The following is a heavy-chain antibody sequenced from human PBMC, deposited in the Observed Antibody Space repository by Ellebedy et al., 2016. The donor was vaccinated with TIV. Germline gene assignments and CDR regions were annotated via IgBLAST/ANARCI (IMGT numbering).Heavy chain of an antibody. Sequence: MPSETLSLTCSVSGGSISSYYWSWIRQPPGKGLEWIGNIYYSGTTNYHPSLKSRFTMSFDRSKTQFSLKLSSGSAADTAAYYCARVAPPSTTFPPTYYFDHWGQGALVTVSS. D-gene: IGHD2/OR15-2a*01. CDR3: ARVAPPSTTFPPTYYFDH. V-gene: IGHV4-59*08. CDR1: GGSISSYY. CDR2: IYYSGTT. J-gene: IGHJ4*02.